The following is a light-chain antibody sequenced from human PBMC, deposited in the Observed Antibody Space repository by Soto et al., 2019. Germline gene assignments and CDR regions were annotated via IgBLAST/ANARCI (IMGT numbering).Light chain of an antibody. CDR2: DVS. Sequence: QSVLTQPASVSGSPGQSITIPCTGTSSDVGGYNYVSWYQQHPGKAPKLMIYDVSNRPSGVSNRFSGSKSGNTASLTISGLQAEDEADYYCSSYTSSSTLEVFGTGTKVTV. V-gene: IGLV2-14*01. J-gene: IGLJ1*01. CDR1: SSDVGGYNY. CDR3: SSYTSSSTLEV.